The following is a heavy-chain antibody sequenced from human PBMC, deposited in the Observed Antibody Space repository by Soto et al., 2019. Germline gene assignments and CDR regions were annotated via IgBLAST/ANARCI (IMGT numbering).Heavy chain of an antibody. J-gene: IGHJ4*02. Sequence: GGSLRLSCVVSGFTFDDYVMHWVRQAPGKGLEWVSGISRNSGTIEYADSVKGRFTVSRDNAKNSLYLQMDSLRAEDTPLYCCVKDMGYGSSSTFDYWGQGTLVAVSS. CDR2: ISRNSGTI. CDR1: GFTFDDYV. D-gene: IGHD6-6*01. CDR3: VKDMGYGSSSTFDY. V-gene: IGHV3-9*01.